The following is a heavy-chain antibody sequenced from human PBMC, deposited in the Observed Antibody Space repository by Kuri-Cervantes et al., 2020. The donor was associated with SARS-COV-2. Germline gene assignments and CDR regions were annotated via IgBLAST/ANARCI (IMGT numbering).Heavy chain of an antibody. J-gene: IGHJ4*02. CDR3: ARHTQGDN. Sequence: GESLKISCAASGFTFSSYSMHWVRRAPGKGLVWVSRINSDGSTTNYADSVKGRFTISRNNAKNMLYLQMNSLRAEDTAVYYCARHTQGDNWGQGTLVTVSS. CDR2: INSDGSTT. V-gene: IGHV3-74*01. CDR1: GFTFSSYS.